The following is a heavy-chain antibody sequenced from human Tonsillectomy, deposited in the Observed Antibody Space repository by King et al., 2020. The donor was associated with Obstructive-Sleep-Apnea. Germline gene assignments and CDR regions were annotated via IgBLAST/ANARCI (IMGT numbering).Heavy chain of an antibody. CDR1: GGSISYYY. CDR2: IFYSGST. D-gene: IGHD3-16*01. J-gene: IGHJ4*02. V-gene: IGHV4-59*08. CDR3: ARGLGGLDY. Sequence: VQLQESGPGLVKPSETLSLTCTVSGGSISYYYWSWIRQPPGKGLEWIGYIFYSGSTNYNPSLKGRVTISVYTSKNQFSLKLWSVTAADTAVYYRARGLGGLDYWGQGTLVTVSS.